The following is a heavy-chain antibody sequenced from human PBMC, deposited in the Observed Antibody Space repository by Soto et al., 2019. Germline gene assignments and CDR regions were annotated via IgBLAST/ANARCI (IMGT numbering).Heavy chain of an antibody. CDR3: AKVNALDFWSGYPNYYFDY. CDR2: ISGSGGST. D-gene: IGHD3-3*01. CDR1: GFTFSSYA. Sequence: GGSLRLSCAASGFTFSSYAMSWVRQAPGKGLEWVSAISGSGGSTYYADSVKGRFTISRDNSKNTLYLQMNSLRAEDTAVYYCAKVNALDFWSGYPNYYFDYWGQGTLVTVSS. V-gene: IGHV3-23*01. J-gene: IGHJ4*02.